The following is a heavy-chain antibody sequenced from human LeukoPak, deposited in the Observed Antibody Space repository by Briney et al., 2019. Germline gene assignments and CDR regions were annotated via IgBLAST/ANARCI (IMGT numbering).Heavy chain of an antibody. Sequence: SHTLSLTRAISGDSVSSNSAAWNWIRQSPSRGLEWLGRTHYRSKWDMEYAVSVPSRMTVNPDTSKNQFSLHLNSVTPEDTAVYYCARDSYYYMDVWGKGTTVTVSS. V-gene: IGHV6-1*01. CDR2: THYRSKWDM. CDR3: ARDSYYYMDV. CDR1: GDSVSSNSAA. J-gene: IGHJ6*03.